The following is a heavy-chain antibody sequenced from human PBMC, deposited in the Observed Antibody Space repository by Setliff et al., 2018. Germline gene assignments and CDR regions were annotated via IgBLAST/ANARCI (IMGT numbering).Heavy chain of an antibody. CDR3: FTDWLDGGTPGGY. J-gene: IGHJ4*02. CDR2: IRSTPYGGTT. D-gene: IGHD1-1*01. V-gene: IGHV3-49*04. CDR1: GFTFGDYA. Sequence: PGGSLRLSCLGSGFTFGDYAVSWVRQAPGKGLEWISFIRSTPYGGTTEYAASVKGRFTMSRDDAESAVFLQMDSLKTEDTAVYYCFTDWLDGGTPGGYWGQGTLVTVSS.